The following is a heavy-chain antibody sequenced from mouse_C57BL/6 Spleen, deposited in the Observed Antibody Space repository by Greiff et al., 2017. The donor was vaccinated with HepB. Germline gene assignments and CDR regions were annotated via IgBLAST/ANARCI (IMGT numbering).Heavy chain of an antibody. Sequence: QVQLQQSGAELVKPGASVKMSCKASGYTFTSYWITWVKQRPGQGLEWIGDIYPGSGSTNYNEKFKSKATLTVDTSSSTAYMQLSSLTSEDSAVYYCARDYYGKEYYFDYWGQGTTLTVSS. D-gene: IGHD1-1*01. CDR1: GYTFTSYW. CDR2: IYPGSGST. CDR3: ARDYYGKEYYFDY. V-gene: IGHV1-55*01. J-gene: IGHJ2*01.